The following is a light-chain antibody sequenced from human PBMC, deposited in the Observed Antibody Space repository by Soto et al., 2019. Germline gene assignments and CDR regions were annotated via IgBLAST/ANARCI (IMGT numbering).Light chain of an antibody. J-gene: IGLJ1*01. CDR3: KSYAGSNTYV. CDR1: KNDIGVYDF. Sequence: HSVLTQPPSASGSPGQSVTISCTGTKNDIGVYDFVSWYQHHPGKAPRLIIYEVVQRPSGVPDRFSGSKYGNTASLTVSGLQAAAEADYFCKSYAGSNTYVFGSGTKVTV. CDR2: EVV. V-gene: IGLV2-8*01.